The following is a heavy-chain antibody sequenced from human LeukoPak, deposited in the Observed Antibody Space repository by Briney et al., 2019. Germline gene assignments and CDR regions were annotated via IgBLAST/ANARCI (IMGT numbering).Heavy chain of an antibody. CDR2: IKSKTDGGTT. J-gene: IGHJ4*02. Sequence: GGSLRLSCAASGFTFSNAWMSWVRQAPGKGLEWVGRIKSKTDGGTTDYAAPVKGRFTISRDDSKNTLYLQMNSLKTEDAAVYYCTTDEVVCSGGSCYSAYFDYWGQGTLVTVSS. V-gene: IGHV3-15*01. D-gene: IGHD2-15*01. CDR3: TTDEVVCSGGSCYSAYFDY. CDR1: GFTFSNAW.